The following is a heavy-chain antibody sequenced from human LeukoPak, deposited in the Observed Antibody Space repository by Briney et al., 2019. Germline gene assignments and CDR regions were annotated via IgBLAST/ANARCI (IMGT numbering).Heavy chain of an antibody. Sequence: GGSLRLSCAVSGFTFGSYEMSWVRQAPGKRLEWVSYISSSASTIYYADSVKGRATISRDNAKNSLYLQMDSLRAEDTAVYYCASVAKHSSRFEYWGQGTLVTVSS. D-gene: IGHD6-19*01. CDR3: ASVAKHSSRFEY. J-gene: IGHJ4*02. CDR1: GFTFGSYE. V-gene: IGHV3-48*03. CDR2: ISSSASTI.